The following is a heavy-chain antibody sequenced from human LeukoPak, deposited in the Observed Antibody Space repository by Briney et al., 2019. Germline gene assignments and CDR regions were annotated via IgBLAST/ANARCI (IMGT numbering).Heavy chain of an antibody. CDR3: AREGDLDY. D-gene: IGHD2-21*02. V-gene: IGHV3-21*01. J-gene: IGHJ4*02. Sequence: GGSLRLSCAASGFTFSYYGLHWVRQAPGKGLEWVSSISSSSSYIYYADSVKGRFTISRDNAKNSLYLQMNSLRAEDTAVYYCAREGDLDYWGQGTLVTVSS. CDR1: GFTFSYYG. CDR2: ISSSSSYI.